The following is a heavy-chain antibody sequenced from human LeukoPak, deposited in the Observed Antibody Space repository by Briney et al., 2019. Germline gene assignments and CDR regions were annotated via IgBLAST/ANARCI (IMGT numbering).Heavy chain of an antibody. Sequence: ASVKVSCKASGYTFTGFYMHWARQAPGQGLEWMGGISPNTGVTNYAQNFQGSVTITRDTSISTAYMELSRLRSDDKAVYYCATPHYHFESSGYPTFDYWGRGTLVTVSS. J-gene: IGHJ4*02. D-gene: IGHD3-22*01. CDR1: GYTFTGFY. CDR2: ISPNTGVT. V-gene: IGHV1-2*02. CDR3: ATPHYHFESSGYPTFDY.